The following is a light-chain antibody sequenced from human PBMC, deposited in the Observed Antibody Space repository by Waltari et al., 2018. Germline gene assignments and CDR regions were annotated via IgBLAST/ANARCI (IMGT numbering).Light chain of an antibody. J-gene: IGLJ2*01. CDR2: DVS. CDR1: NSDIGGYNY. CDR3: SSYAGSNTYWI. Sequence: QAALTQPPSVSGSPGQSVTISCTGTNSDIGGYNYVSWYQQHPGTAPKLMIYDVSKRPSGVSDRFSGSKSGNTGTLNIFGLRAEDGADYFCSSYAGSNTYWIYGGGTRLTVL. V-gene: IGLV2-11*01.